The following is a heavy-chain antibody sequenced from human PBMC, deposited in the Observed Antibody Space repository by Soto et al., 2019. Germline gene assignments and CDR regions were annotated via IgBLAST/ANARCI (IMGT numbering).Heavy chain of an antibody. CDR2: INHSGST. Sequence: ASETLSLTCAVYGGSFSGYYWSWIRQPPGKGLEWIGEINHSGSTNYNPSLKSRVTISVDTSKNQFSLKLSSVTAADTAVYYCGRVLRRAMVRGVVGWFDPWGQGTLV. V-gene: IGHV4-34*01. D-gene: IGHD3-10*01. CDR3: GRVLRRAMVRGVVGWFDP. CDR1: GGSFSGYY. J-gene: IGHJ5*02.